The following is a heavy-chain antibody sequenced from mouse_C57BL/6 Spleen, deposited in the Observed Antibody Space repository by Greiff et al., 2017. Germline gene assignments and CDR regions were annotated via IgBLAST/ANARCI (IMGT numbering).Heavy chain of an antibody. Sequence: QVQLQQPGAELVKPGASVKLSCKASGYTFTSYWLPWVKQRPGPGLAWIGEIDPSDSYTNYNQNFKGKATLTVDTSSSTAYMQLSSLTSEGSAVYDWAYNWDGFAYWGQGTLVTGAA. CDR2: IDPSDSYT. CDR3: AYNWDGFAY. D-gene: IGHD4-1*01. CDR1: GYTFTSYW. V-gene: IGHV1-50*01. J-gene: IGHJ3*01.